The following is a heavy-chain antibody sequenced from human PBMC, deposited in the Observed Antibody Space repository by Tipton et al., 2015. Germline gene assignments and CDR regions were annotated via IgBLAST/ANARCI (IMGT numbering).Heavy chain of an antibody. CDR1: GDSMSSGTYY. D-gene: IGHD5-18*01. Sequence: TLSLTCTVSGDSMSSGTYYWSWIRQHPGKGLEWIGYIYYSGTPYYNPSLKSRLTISLDRSKSHFSLQLTSVTAADTAVYYCARSGDTYIDYWGQGTLVTVSS. V-gene: IGHV4-31*03. CDR3: ARSGDTYIDY. J-gene: IGHJ4*02. CDR2: IYYSGTP.